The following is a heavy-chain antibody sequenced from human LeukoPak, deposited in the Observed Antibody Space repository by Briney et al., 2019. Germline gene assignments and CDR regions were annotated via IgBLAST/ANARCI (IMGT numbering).Heavy chain of an antibody. CDR1: GFTFSNYW. CDR3: ARRPGVAAYYYYYMDV. D-gene: IGHD7-27*01. V-gene: IGHV3-74*01. Sequence: GGSLRLSCAASGFTFSNYWMHWVRQAPGKGLVWVSRINRDGSSTTYGDSVKGRFTISRDNAKNSLYLQMNSLRAEDTALYYCARRPGVAAYYYYYMDVWGKGTTVTVSS. CDR2: INRDGSST. J-gene: IGHJ6*03.